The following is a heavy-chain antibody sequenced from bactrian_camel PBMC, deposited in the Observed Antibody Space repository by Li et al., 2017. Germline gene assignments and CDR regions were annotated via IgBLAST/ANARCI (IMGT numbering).Heavy chain of an antibody. CDR2: WYRVGIKP. J-gene: IGHJ4*01. V-gene: IGHV3S31*01. CDR3: AAASRILVPWSVGSVYYV. CDR1: GFTFSNYG. D-gene: IGHD1*01. Sequence: VQLVESGGGLVQPGGSLRLSCAASGFTFSNYGMSWVRQAPGKEREGVAAWYRVGIKPYYVDSVKGRFTMSRDNAKNTVYLQLNSLKTEDTAMYYCAAASRILVPWSVGSVYYVWGQGTQVTVS.